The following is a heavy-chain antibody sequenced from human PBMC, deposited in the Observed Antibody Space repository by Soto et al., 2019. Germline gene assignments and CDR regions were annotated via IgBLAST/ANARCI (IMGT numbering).Heavy chain of an antibody. J-gene: IGHJ4*02. V-gene: IGHV3-21*01. CDR3: ASSGDSNGWSFDY. D-gene: IGHD6-19*01. Sequence: ESGGGLVKPGGSLRLSCAASGFTFSTYAMNWVRQAPGKGLEWVSSISSRSTYIHYADSVKGRFTISRDNAKNSLYLHMNSLRAEDTAVYYCASSGDSNGWSFDYWGQGTLVTVSS. CDR1: GFTFSTYA. CDR2: ISSRSTYI.